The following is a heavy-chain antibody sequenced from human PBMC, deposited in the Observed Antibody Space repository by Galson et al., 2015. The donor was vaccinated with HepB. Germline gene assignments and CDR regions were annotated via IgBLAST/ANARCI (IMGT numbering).Heavy chain of an antibody. CDR3: AKDGVDGSGSYYSGYFDY. D-gene: IGHD3-10*01. CDR2: ISYDGSNK. Sequence: SLRLSCAASGFTFSSYGMHWVRQAPGKGLEWVVVISYDGSNKYYADSVKGRFTISRDNSKNTLYLQMNSLRAEDTAVYYCAKDGVDGSGSYYSGYFDYWGQGTLVTVSS. CDR1: GFTFSSYG. J-gene: IGHJ4*02. V-gene: IGHV3-30*18.